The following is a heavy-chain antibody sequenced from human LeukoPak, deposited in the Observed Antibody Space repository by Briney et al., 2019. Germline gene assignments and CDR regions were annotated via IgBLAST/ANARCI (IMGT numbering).Heavy chain of an antibody. D-gene: IGHD4-17*01. CDR3: ARRGSYYGDSMDY. V-gene: IGHV3-64*01. Sequence: PGGSLRLSCAASGFTFSRYAMHWVRQAPGKGLEYVSAISSNGGSTYYAHPPKDRCTLTRKHSKNPLYLQTGRLRAEEMAGYYCARRGSYYGDSMDYWRQGTLVTVSS. CDR2: ISSNGGST. CDR1: GFTFSRYA. J-gene: IGHJ4*02.